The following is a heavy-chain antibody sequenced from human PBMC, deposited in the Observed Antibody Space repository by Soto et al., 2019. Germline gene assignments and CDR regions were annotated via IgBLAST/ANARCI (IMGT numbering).Heavy chain of an antibody. CDR2: ISAHNGNT. V-gene: IGHV1-18*01. CDR3: ARGRFGDY. Sequence: QAHLVQSGPEVKKPGASVKVSCKGSGYIFTSYGIAWVRQAPGQGLEWMGWISAHNGNTEYAQKFQGRVTVTRDTFTSTAYRELRSLRSDDTALYYCARGRFGDYWGQGALVTVSS. CDR1: GYIFTSYG. J-gene: IGHJ4*02. D-gene: IGHD3-10*01.